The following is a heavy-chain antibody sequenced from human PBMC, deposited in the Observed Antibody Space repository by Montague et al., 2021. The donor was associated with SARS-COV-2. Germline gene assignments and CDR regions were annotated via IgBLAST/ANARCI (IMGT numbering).Heavy chain of an antibody. CDR3: VRDQGRSNWNYPDY. V-gene: IGHV4-4*07. CDR1: GGSISGYY. CDR2: IYNSGST. D-gene: IGHD1-20*01. Sequence: SETLSLTCTVSGGSISGYYWSWFRQSAGKGLEWIGRIYNSGSTSYNPSLKSRVTMSVDTSKNQFSLKLGSVTAADTAVYYCVRDQGRSNWNYPDYWGQGTLVTVSS. J-gene: IGHJ4*02.